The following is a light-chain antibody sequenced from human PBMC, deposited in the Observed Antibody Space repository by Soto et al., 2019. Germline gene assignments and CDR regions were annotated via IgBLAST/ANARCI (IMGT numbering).Light chain of an antibody. CDR2: GAS. J-gene: IGKJ1*01. Sequence: EIVLTQSPATLSVSPADRATLSCRASQTINSALAWYQQKPGQAPRLLIYGASTRATAIADRFSASGSGTDFTLTISSLQSEDSAVYYCQQYHYWWTFGQGTKVEIK. CDR1: QTINSA. CDR3: QQYHYWWT. V-gene: IGKV3-15*01.